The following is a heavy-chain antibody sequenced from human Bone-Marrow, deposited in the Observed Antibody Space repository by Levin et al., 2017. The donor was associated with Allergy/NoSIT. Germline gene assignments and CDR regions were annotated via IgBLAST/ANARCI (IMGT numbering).Heavy chain of an antibody. D-gene: IGHD3-22*01. V-gene: IGHV4-34*01. J-gene: IGHJ6*03. CDR2: INHSGGT. CDR3: ARGAVDVVVAGGMAGLFSTAHESYYIDV. CDR1: GGSFSRYS. Sequence: ASETLSLTCAVYGGSFSRYSWSWIRQPPGKGLEWIGEINHSGGTKYNPSLKSRLSISIDTSKNQFYVKLTSVTAADTALYYCARGAVDVVVAGGMAGLFSTAHESYYIDVWGKGTTVTVSS.